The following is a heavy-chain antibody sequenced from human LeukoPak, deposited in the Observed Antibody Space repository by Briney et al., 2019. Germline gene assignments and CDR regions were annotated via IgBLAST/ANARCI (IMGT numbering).Heavy chain of an antibody. Sequence: GGSLRLSCAASGFTFSSYAMPWVRQAPGKGLEGVAVISYDGSNKYYADSMKGRFTISRDNSKNTVYLQMNSLRAEDTAVFYCAKHTRWGPDDYGDYVDYWGQGPLVTVSS. D-gene: IGHD4-17*01. V-gene: IGHV3-30*04. CDR3: AKHTRWGPDDYGDYVDY. J-gene: IGHJ4*02. CDR2: ISYDGSNK. CDR1: GFTFSSYA.